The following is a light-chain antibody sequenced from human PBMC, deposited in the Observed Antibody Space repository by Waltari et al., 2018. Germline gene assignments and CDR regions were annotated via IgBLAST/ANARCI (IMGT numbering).Light chain of an antibody. CDR3: CSYATYSPVL. J-gene: IGLJ2*01. Sequence: QSALTQPASVSGSPGQSITISCTGTSSGVGHNYFVSWYQHHPGKAPKLIIYEGSNRPSGISNRFSGFRAGNLASLTISGLHAEDEADYYCCSYATYSPVLLGGGTKLTVL. CDR2: EGS. V-gene: IGLV2-23*01. CDR1: SSGVGHNYF.